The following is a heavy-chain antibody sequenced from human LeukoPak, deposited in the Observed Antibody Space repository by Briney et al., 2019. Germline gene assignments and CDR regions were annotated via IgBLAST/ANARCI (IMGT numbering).Heavy chain of an antibody. CDR1: GVTISSYP. CDR3: AKVAGALTVPYFDY. Sequence: GGSLRLSCVASGVTISSYPLSWVRQAPGKGLEWVSLISDSGENTYYPDSVNGRFTISRDTSKNTLYLQMNTLRAEDTAVYYCAKVAGALTVPYFDYWGQGTLVTVSS. D-gene: IGHD3-16*01. J-gene: IGHJ4*02. CDR2: ISDSGENT. V-gene: IGHV3-23*01.